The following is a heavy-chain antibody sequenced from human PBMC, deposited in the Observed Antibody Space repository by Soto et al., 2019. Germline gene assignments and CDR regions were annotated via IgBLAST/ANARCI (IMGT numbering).Heavy chain of an antibody. J-gene: IGHJ6*02. CDR1: GFTFSNAW. D-gene: IGHD5-12*01. V-gene: IGHV3-15*07. CDR3: TTDLGGYDVYYYYGMDV. CDR2: IKSKTDGGTT. Sequence: PGGSLRLSCAASGFTFSNAWMNWVRQAPGKGLEWVGRIKSKTDGGTTDYAAPVKGRFTISRDDSKNTLYLQMNSLKTEDTAVYYCTTDLGGYDVYYYYGMDVWGQGTTVTVSS.